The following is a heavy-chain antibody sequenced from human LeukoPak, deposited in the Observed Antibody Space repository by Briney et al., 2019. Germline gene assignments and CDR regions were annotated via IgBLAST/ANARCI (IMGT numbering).Heavy chain of an antibody. CDR3: ARDEGNYYGMAFDF. V-gene: IGHV4-59*01. Sequence: SETLSLTCTVSGASISNDYWNWIRQSPEKGLEWIGYVSSRGATNYNPSPRSRVTISGDTSKNQFSLRLTSVSAADTAMYFCARDEGNYYGMAFDFWGQGILVTVSS. D-gene: IGHD3-10*01. J-gene: IGHJ4*02. CDR1: GASISNDY. CDR2: VSSRGAT.